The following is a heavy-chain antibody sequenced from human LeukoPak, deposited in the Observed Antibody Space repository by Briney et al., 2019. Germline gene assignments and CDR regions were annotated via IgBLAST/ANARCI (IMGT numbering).Heavy chain of an antibody. Sequence: SETLSLTCAVYGGSFSGYYWSWIRQPPGKGLEWIGEVNHSGSTNYNPSLKSRVTISVDTSKNQFSLKLSSVTAADTAVYYCARHAAGLRVLRYFDWLLPFDYWGQGTLVTVSS. CDR1: GGSFSGYY. CDR2: VNHSGST. CDR3: ARHAAGLRVLRYFDWLLPFDY. V-gene: IGHV4-34*01. D-gene: IGHD3-9*01. J-gene: IGHJ4*02.